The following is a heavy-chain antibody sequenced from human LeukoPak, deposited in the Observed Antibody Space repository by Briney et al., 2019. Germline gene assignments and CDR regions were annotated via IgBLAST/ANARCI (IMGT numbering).Heavy chain of an antibody. CDR3: ARYCTVGSCLDY. V-gene: IGHV4-34*01. CDR2: TNYSGST. D-gene: IGHD2-15*01. Sequence: SETLSLTCAVYGGSFSGNYWSWIRQPPGKGLEWIGETNYSGSTNYNPSLKSRVTISVDKSKKQVSLKVSSVTAADTAVYYCARYCTVGSCLDYWGQGTLVTVSS. CDR1: GGSFSGNY. J-gene: IGHJ4*02.